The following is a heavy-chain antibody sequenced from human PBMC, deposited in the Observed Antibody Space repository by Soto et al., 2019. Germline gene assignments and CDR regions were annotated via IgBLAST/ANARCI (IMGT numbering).Heavy chain of an antibody. CDR1: GFTFGEYA. V-gene: IGHV3-48*03. CDR3: ARYSTVTGPFDY. D-gene: IGHD4-4*01. J-gene: IGHJ4*02. Sequence: GGSLRLSCTTSGFTFGEYAMSWVRQAPGKGLEWVSYISSSGSTIYYADSVKGRFTVSRDNAKNSVYLQMNSLRAEDTAVYYCARYSTVTGPFDYWGQGTLVTVSS. CDR2: ISSSGSTI.